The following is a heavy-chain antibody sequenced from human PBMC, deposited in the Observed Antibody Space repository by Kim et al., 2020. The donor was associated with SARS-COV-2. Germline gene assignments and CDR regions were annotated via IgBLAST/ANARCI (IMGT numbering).Heavy chain of an antibody. CDR1: GGSISSSSYY. J-gene: IGHJ5*02. D-gene: IGHD3-22*01. Sequence: SETLSLTCTVSGGSISSSSYYWGWIRQPPGKGLEWIGSIYYSGSTYYNPSLKSRVTISVDTSKNQFSLKLSSVTAADTAVYYCARPVRKNNYYDSSGYSNWFDPWGQGTLVTVSS. CDR2: IYYSGST. CDR3: ARPVRKNNYYDSSGYSNWFDP. V-gene: IGHV4-39*01.